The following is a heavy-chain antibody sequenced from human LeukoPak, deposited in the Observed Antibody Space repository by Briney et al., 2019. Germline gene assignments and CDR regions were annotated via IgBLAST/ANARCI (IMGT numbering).Heavy chain of an antibody. V-gene: IGHV3-23*01. CDR2: ISGSGGST. CDR3: AEIGGNLIY. J-gene: IGHJ4*02. Sequence: PGGSLRLSCAASGFTFNNYAMSWVRQAPGKGLEWVSAISGSGGSTYYADSVKGRFTISRDNSKNTLFLQMNSLRAEDTAVYYCAEIGGNLIYWGQGILVTVSS. CDR1: GFTFNNYA. D-gene: IGHD4-23*01.